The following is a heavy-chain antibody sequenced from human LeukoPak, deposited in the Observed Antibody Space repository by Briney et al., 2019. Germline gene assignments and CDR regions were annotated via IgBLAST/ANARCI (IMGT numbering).Heavy chain of an antibody. Sequence: SRDNSKNTLYLQMNSLRAEDTAVYYCARERPLPATGAFDIWGQGTMVTVSS. CDR3: ARERPLPATGAFDI. J-gene: IGHJ3*02. D-gene: IGHD1-26*01. V-gene: IGHV3-30*07.